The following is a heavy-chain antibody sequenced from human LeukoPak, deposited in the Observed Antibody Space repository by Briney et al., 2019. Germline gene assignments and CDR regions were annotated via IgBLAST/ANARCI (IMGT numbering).Heavy chain of an antibody. CDR3: ARDKWDIAARGVIDY. D-gene: IGHD6-6*01. CDR2: ISGSGGST. Sequence: GGSLRLSCAASGFTFSSYAMSWVRQAPGKGLEWVSAISGSGGSTYYADSVKGRFTISRDNSKNTLYLQMNSLRAEDTAVYYCARDKWDIAARGVIDYWGQGTLVTVSS. V-gene: IGHV3-23*01. J-gene: IGHJ4*02. CDR1: GFTFSSYA.